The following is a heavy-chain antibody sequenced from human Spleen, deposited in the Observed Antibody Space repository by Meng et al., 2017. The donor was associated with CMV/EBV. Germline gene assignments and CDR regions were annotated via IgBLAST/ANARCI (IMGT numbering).Heavy chain of an antibody. D-gene: IGHD2-21*02. CDR1: SSTL. Sequence: SSTLWTWSRQVQGKGLEWIGEIYHSGDTNYNPSLKSRVTISVNKFKNQFSLKLGSVTAADTAVYYGAKIERRRILKYCGSDCSTTDYWGQGTLVTVSS. V-gene: IGHV4-4*02. CDR3: AKIERRRILKYCGSDCSTTDY. CDR2: IYHSGDT. J-gene: IGHJ4*02.